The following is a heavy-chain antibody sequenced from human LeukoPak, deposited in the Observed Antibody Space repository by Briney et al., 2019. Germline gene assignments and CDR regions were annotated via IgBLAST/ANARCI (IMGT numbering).Heavy chain of an antibody. CDR2: IYDSGST. J-gene: IGHJ3*02. D-gene: IGHD2-15*01. Sequence: SQTLSLTCTVSGASIRSGDYYWSWIRQPPGKGLEWIGYIYDSGSTYYNPSLKSRITISVDTSENRFSLKLSSVTATDTAAYYCARDCSGGSCYGAFDIWGQGTMVTVSS. CDR3: ARDCSGGSCYGAFDI. V-gene: IGHV4-30-4*01. CDR1: GASIRSGDYY.